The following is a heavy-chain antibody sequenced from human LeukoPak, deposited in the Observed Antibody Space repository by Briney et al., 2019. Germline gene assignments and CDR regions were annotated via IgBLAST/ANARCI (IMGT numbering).Heavy chain of an antibody. CDR3: ARQAPGYYYDSSGYQDY. Sequence: SVKVSCKASGGTFSSYAISWVRQAPGQGLEWMGGIIPIFGTANYAQKFQGRVAITADESTSTAYMELSSLRSEDTAVYYCARQAPGYYYDSSGYQDYWGQGTLVTVSS. CDR1: GGTFSSYA. CDR2: IIPIFGTA. D-gene: IGHD3-22*01. J-gene: IGHJ4*02. V-gene: IGHV1-69*01.